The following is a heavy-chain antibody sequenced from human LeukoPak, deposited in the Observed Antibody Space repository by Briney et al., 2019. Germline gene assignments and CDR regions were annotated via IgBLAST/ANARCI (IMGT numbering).Heavy chain of an antibody. CDR1: GYTFTSYD. J-gene: IGHJ4*02. Sequence: ASVKVSCKASGYTFTSYDINWVRQATGQGLEWMGWMNPNSGNTGYAQKFQGRVTMTRNTSISTAYMELSSLRSEDTAVYYCARVTMVRGVIQPYYFDYWGQGTLVTVSS. CDR2: MNPNSGNT. D-gene: IGHD3-10*01. V-gene: IGHV1-8*01. CDR3: ARVTMVRGVIQPYYFDY.